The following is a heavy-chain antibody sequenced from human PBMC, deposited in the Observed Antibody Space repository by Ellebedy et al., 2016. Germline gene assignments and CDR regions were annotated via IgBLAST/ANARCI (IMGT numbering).Heavy chain of an antibody. J-gene: IGHJ6*02. Sequence: GGSLRLXCAASGFTFSSYWMHWVRQAPGKGLVWVSRINSDGSSTSYADSVKGRFTISRDNAKNTLYLQMNSLRAEDTAVYYCASWGDFSSWSLYYYYGMDVWGQGTTVTVSS. CDR3: ASWGDFSSWSLYYYYGMDV. V-gene: IGHV3-74*01. CDR1: GFTFSSYW. D-gene: IGHD6-13*01. CDR2: INSDGSST.